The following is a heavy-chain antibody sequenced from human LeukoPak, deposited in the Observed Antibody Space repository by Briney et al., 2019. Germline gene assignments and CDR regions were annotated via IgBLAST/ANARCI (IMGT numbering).Heavy chain of an antibody. CDR1: GYTFTGYY. CDR2: ISGYNGNT. D-gene: IGHD6-13*01. CDR3: ARGRLEQQLIYWFDP. J-gene: IGHJ5*02. Sequence: ASVKVSCKASGYTFTGYYMHWVRQAPGQGLEWMGWISGYNGNTNYAQKLQGRVTMTTDTSTSTAYMELRSLRSDDTAVYYCARGRLEQQLIYWFDPWGQGTLVTVSS. V-gene: IGHV1-18*04.